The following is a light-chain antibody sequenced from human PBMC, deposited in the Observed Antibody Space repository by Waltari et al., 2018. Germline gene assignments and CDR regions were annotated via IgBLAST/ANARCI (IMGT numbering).Light chain of an antibody. CDR2: DVS. J-gene: IGLJ1*01. Sequence: QSALTQPASVSGSPGQSITISCTGTSSDVGGYNYVSWYQQHPGKAPKLMIYDVSNRPPGVSNRCSGSKSGNTDSLTISGLQAEDEADYYCSSYTSSSTLDVFGTGTKVTVL. V-gene: IGLV2-14*03. CDR1: SSDVGGYNY. CDR3: SSYTSSSTLDV.